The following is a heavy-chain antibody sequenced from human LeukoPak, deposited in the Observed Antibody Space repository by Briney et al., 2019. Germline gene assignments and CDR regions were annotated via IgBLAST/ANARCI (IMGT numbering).Heavy chain of an antibody. J-gene: IGHJ4*02. V-gene: IGHV4-39*07. Sequence: SETLSLTCTVSGGSISSSSYYWGWIRQPPGKGLDWIGSIYYSGSTYYNPSLKSRFTISVDKSKTQFSLKLSSVTAADTAVYYCARASHDYGDYSHFDYWGQGTLVTVSS. CDR1: GGSISSSSYY. CDR2: IYYSGST. D-gene: IGHD4-17*01. CDR3: ARASHDYGDYSHFDY.